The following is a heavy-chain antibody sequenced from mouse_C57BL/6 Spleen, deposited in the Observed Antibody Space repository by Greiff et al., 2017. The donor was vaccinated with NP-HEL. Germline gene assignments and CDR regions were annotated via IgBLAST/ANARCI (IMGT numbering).Heavy chain of an antibody. D-gene: IGHD1-1*02. Sequence: QVQLQQPGAELVMPGASVKLSCKASGYTFTSYWMHWVKQRPGQGLEWIGEIDPSDSYTNYNQKFKGKSTLTVDKSSSSAYMQLSSLTSEDSAVYYCARDGLWSFAYWGQGTLVTVSA. CDR2: IDPSDSYT. CDR1: GYTFTSYW. J-gene: IGHJ3*01. V-gene: IGHV1-69*01. CDR3: ARDGLWSFAY.